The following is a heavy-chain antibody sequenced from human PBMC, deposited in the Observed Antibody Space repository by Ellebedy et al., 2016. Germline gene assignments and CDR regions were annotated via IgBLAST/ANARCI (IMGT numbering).Heavy chain of an antibody. CDR1: GGSISSYY. J-gene: IGHJ4*02. Sequence: GSLRLSXTVSGGSISSYYWSWIRQPPGKGLEWIGYIYYSGSTNYNPSLKSRVTISVDTSKNQFSLKLSSVTAADTAVYYCARGSTPFDYWGQGTLVTVSS. CDR2: IYYSGST. CDR3: ARGSTPFDY. D-gene: IGHD2-2*01. V-gene: IGHV4-59*01.